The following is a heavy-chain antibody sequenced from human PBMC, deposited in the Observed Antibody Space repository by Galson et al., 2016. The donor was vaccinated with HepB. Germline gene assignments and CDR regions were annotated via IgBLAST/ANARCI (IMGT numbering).Heavy chain of an antibody. CDR3: ARLYCGGGSCYPRPYYFDF. CDR2: FNGDGTA. J-gene: IGHJ4*01. V-gene: IGHV3-23*01. D-gene: IGHD2-15*01. Sequence: SLRLSCAASGFTLNNCAMGWVRQAPGKGLEWVSSFNGDGTARYTDSLRGRFTVSSDNSKNTVYLQMNSLGAEDTAVYYCARLYCGGGSCYPRPYYFDFWGHGILVTVSP. CDR1: GFTLNNCA.